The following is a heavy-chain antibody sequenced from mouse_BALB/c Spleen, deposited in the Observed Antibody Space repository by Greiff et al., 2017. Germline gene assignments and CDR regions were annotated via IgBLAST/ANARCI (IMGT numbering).Heavy chain of an antibody. CDR2: ISNGGGST. CDR3: ARQEYGNWFAY. V-gene: IGHV5-12-2*01. J-gene: IGHJ3*01. D-gene: IGHD2-10*02. CDR1: GFTFSSYT. Sequence: EVQGVESGGGLVQPGGSLKLSCAASGFTFSSYTMSWVRQTPEKRLEWVAYISNGGGSTYYPDTVKGRFTISRDNAKNTLYLQMSSLKSEDTAMYYCARQEYGNWFAYWGQGTLVTVSA.